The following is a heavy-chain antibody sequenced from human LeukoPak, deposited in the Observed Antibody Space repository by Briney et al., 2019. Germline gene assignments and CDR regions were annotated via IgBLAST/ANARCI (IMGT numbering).Heavy chain of an antibody. CDR3: ARGQVTTVTRLASFDI. J-gene: IGHJ3*02. Sequence: PGGSLRLSCAASGFTFSTYSMNWIRQAPGKGLEWVANINQDGSEKYYVDSVKGRFTISRDYAKKSLYLQMNSLSAEDTAVYYCARGQVTTVTRLASFDIWGQGTMVTVS. V-gene: IGHV3-7*04. CDR1: GFTFSTYS. D-gene: IGHD4-17*01. CDR2: INQDGSEK.